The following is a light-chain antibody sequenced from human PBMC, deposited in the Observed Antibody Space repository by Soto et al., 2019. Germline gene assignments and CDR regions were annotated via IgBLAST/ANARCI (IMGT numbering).Light chain of an antibody. CDR2: QIS. Sequence: DVVMTQSPLSLPVTLGQPASISCRSNQSLLSSHGKTFLSWFQQRPGQSPRRLLYQISNRDSGVPDRFSGSGSGTDFTLKISRVVAEDVGVYYCMQTTHWPLTFGGGTKVDIK. CDR1: QSLLSSHGKTF. J-gene: IGKJ4*01. V-gene: IGKV2-30*01. CDR3: MQTTHWPLT.